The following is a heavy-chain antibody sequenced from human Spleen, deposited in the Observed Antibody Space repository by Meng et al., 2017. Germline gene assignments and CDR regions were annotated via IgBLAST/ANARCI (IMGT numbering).Heavy chain of an antibody. J-gene: IGHJ4*02. CDR3: ARSSFSASPYYFGY. Sequence: GLLPESVPVLVRPSETLSLTCTVSGGSVSSGDFYWSWIRQPPGKGLEWIGHIYYSGSTNYNPSLKSRVTISIDTSKNQFSLKLSSVTTADTAVYFCARSSFSASPYYFGYWGLGTLVTVSS. D-gene: IGHD3-3*02. V-gene: IGHV4-61*08. CDR1: GGSVSSGDFY. CDR2: IYYSGST.